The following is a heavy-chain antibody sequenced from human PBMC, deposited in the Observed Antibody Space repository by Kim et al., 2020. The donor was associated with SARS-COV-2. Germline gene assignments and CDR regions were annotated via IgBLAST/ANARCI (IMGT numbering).Heavy chain of an antibody. J-gene: IGHJ6*02. CDR3: AMTKGGGYSYYYYYGMDV. D-gene: IGHD3-10*01. Sequence: SVKVSCKASGGTFSSYAISWVRQAPGQGLEWMGGIIPIFGTANYAQKFQGRVTITADESTSTAYMELSSLRSEDTAVYYCAMTKGGGYSYYYYYGMDVWGQGTTVTVSS. V-gene: IGHV1-69*13. CDR1: GGTFSSYA. CDR2: IIPIFGTA.